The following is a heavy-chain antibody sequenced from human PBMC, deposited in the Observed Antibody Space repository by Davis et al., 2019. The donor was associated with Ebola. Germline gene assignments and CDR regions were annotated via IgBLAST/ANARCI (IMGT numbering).Heavy chain of an antibody. CDR2: IWYDGSRK. CDR1: GFNFRSYG. V-gene: IGHV3-33*01. CDR3: AIYCSSTSCYERSAEYFQH. Sequence: GESLKISCAASGFNFRSYGMHWVRQAPDKGLEWVAVIWYDGSRKYYGDSVKGRFTISRDNSNNLLYLQMNSLRAEDTAVYYCAIYCSSTSCYERSAEYFQHWGQGTLVTVSS. J-gene: IGHJ1*01. D-gene: IGHD2-2*01.